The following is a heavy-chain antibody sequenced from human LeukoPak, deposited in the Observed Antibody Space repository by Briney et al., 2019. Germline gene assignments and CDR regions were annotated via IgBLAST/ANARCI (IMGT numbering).Heavy chain of an antibody. V-gene: IGHV3-23*01. CDR1: GFTFSTFA. CDR2: IFPSGGEI. J-gene: IGHJ4*02. D-gene: IGHD1-26*01. CDR3: AKATVGAYFDY. Sequence: GGSLRLSCAASGFTFSTFAMIWVRQPPGKGLEWVSSIFPSGGEIHYADSVRGRFTISRDNAKNSLYLQMNSLRAEDTALYYCAKATVGAYFDYWGQGTLVTVSS.